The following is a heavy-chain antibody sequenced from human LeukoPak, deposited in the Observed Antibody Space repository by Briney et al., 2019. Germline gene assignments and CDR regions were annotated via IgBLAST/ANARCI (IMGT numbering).Heavy chain of an antibody. CDR1: GFTFSSHY. J-gene: IGHJ4*02. CDR2: IKPDGSEK. CDR3: TKEQWWRQDY. Sequence: PGGSLRLSCAASGFTFSSHYMSWVRQAPGKGLEWVAKIKPDGSEKYYVDSVKGRFTISRDNAKNSLYLHMNSLRAEDTAVYYCTKEQWWRQDYWGQGTLVTVSS. V-gene: IGHV3-7*04. D-gene: IGHD2-8*01.